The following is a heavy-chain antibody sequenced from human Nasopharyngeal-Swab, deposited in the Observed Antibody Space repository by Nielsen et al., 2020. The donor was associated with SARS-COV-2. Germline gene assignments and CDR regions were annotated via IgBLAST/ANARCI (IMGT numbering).Heavy chain of an antibody. CDR2: IYYSGST. CDR3: ARQISSTWSNRPYYFDY. D-gene: IGHD6-13*01. J-gene: IGHJ4*02. V-gene: IGHV4-39*01. CDR1: GGSISSSSYY. Sequence: SETLSLTCTVSGGSISSSSYYWGWIRQPPGKGLEWIGSIYYSGSTYYNPSLKSRVTISVDTSENQFSLKLSSVTAADTAVYYCARQISSTWSNRPYYFDYWGQGTLVTVSS.